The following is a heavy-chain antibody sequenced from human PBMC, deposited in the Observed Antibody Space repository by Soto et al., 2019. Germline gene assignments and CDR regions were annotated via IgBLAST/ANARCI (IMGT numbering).Heavy chain of an antibody. Sequence: SETLSLTCTVSGGSISSYYWSWIRQPPGKGLEWIGYIYYSGSTNYNPSLKSRVTISVDTSKNQFSLKLSSVTAADTAVYYCARVRDFWSGYHIDYCGQGSLVTVSS. J-gene: IGHJ4*02. CDR2: IYYSGST. CDR1: GGSISSYY. CDR3: ARVRDFWSGYHIDY. V-gene: IGHV4-59*01. D-gene: IGHD3-3*01.